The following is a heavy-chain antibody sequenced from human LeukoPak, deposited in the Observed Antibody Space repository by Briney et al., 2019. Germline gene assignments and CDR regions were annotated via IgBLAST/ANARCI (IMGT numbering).Heavy chain of an antibody. CDR1: GFTVSSNY. CDR2: IKSKAAGGTT. CDR3: TAERGYSFYY. J-gene: IGHJ4*02. V-gene: IGHV3-15*01. D-gene: IGHD3-3*01. Sequence: PGGSLRLSCAASGFTVSSNYMSWVRQAPGKGLEWVGRIKSKAAGGTTDYTAPVRGRFTISRDDSKNTVYLQMNSLKTEDTAVYYCTAERGYSFYYWGQGTLVTVSS.